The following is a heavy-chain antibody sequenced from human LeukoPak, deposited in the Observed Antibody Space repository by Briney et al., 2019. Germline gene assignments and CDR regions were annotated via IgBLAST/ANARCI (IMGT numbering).Heavy chain of an antibody. D-gene: IGHD3-22*01. CDR3: ASDPFYDSGGYFYY. CDR2: INHSGST. Sequence: PSETLSLTCAVYGGSFSGYYWSWIRQPPGKGLEWIGEINHSGSTNYNPSLKSRVTISVDTSKNQFSLKLSSVTAADTAMYYCASDPFYDSGGYFYYWGQGTLVTVSS. V-gene: IGHV4-34*01. J-gene: IGHJ4*02. CDR1: GGSFSGYY.